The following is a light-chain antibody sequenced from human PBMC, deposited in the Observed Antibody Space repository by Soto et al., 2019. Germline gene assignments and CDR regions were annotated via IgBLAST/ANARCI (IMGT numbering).Light chain of an antibody. Sequence: DFQMTQSPSSLSASVGDRVTITCRASQDISGHLAWYQHKPGKVPKLLIYEASTLQSGVTSRFSGGGSGTDFTLTISSLQPEDVATYYCQKYNRTPRTFGQGTKVELK. J-gene: IGKJ1*01. CDR1: QDISGH. CDR3: QKYNRTPRT. V-gene: IGKV1-27*01. CDR2: EAS.